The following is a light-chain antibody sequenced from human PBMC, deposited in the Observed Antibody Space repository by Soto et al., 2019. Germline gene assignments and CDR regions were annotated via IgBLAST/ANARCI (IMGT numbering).Light chain of an antibody. J-gene: IGKJ1*01. V-gene: IGKV3-15*01. CDR2: GAS. CDR3: QQYHNWPA. Sequence: DIVMTQSPATLSVSAGERATLSCRASQSVSSKLAWYQQKPGQAPRLLIYGASTRATGIPARFSGSGSGTEFTLTISSLQSEDFAVYYCQQYHNWPAFGQGTKVDIK. CDR1: QSVSSK.